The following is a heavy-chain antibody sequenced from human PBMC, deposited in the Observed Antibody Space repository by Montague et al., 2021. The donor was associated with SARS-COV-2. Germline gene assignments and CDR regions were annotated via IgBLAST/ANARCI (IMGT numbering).Heavy chain of an antibody. V-gene: IGHV5-51*03. CDR1: GYSFTSYW. J-gene: IGHJ4*02. CDR2: IYPGDSDT. CDR3: ARRECSCGSCYLDY. Sequence: QSGAEVKKPGESLKISCKGSGYSFTSYWMGWVRQMPGKGVEWMGIIYPGDSDTRYSPSFQGQVTIPADKSMSTAYLQWSSLTASDTALYYCARRECSCGSCYLDYWGQGTPVTVSS. D-gene: IGHD2-15*01.